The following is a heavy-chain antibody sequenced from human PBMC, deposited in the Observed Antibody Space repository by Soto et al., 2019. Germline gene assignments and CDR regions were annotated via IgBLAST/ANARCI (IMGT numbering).Heavy chain of an antibody. J-gene: IGHJ4*02. D-gene: IGHD3-22*01. CDR3: ARGSNTYDSSGYYLDY. Sequence: ASVKVSCKASGYTFTSYGISWVRQAPGQGLEWMGWISAYNGNTNYAQKFQGRVTITADKSTSTAYMELSSLRSEDTAVYYCARGSNTYDSSGYYLDYWGQGTLVTVSS. CDR1: GYTFTSYG. V-gene: IGHV1-18*01. CDR2: ISAYNGNT.